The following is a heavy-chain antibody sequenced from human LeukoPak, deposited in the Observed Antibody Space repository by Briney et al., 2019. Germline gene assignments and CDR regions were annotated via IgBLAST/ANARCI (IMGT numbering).Heavy chain of an antibody. CDR1: GFTFSSYG. J-gene: IGHJ6*02. CDR3: AKGAVVWFGEDGMDV. V-gene: IGHV3-30*18. CDR2: ISYDGSNK. D-gene: IGHD3-10*01. Sequence: GGSLRLSCAASGFTFSSYGMHWVRQAPGRGLEWVAVISYDGSNKYYADSVKGRFTISRDNSKNTLYLQMNSLRAEDTAVYYCAKGAVVWFGEDGMDVWGQGTTVTVSS.